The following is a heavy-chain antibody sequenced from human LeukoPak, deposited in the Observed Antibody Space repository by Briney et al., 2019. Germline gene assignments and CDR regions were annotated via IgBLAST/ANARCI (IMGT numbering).Heavy chain of an antibody. CDR2: MKQDGSEK. J-gene: IGHJ6*02. V-gene: IGHV3-7*01. Sequence: PGGSLRLSCAASGFTFSSYWMSWVRQTPGKGLEWAANMKQDGSEKHYVDSVKGRFTISRDNAKNSLYLQMSSLRAEDTAVYYCASNWNYVRGYGMDVWGQGTTVTVSS. CDR3: ASNWNYVRGYGMDV. D-gene: IGHD1-7*01. CDR1: GFTFSSYW.